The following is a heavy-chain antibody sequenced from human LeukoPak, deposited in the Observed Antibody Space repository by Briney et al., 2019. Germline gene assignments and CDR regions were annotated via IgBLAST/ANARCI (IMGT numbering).Heavy chain of an antibody. CDR3: ARDQAAAGMDYFDY. Sequence: PGGSLRLSCAASGFTFSSYGMHWVRQAPGKGLEWVSYISSSGSTIYYADSVKGRFTISRDNAKNSLYLQMNSLRAEDTAVYYCARDQAAAGMDYFDYWGQGTLVTVSS. J-gene: IGHJ4*02. D-gene: IGHD6-13*01. V-gene: IGHV3-48*04. CDR1: GFTFSSYG. CDR2: ISSSGSTI.